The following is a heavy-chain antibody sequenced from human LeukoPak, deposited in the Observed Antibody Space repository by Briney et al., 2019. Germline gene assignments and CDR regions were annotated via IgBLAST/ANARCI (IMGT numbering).Heavy chain of an antibody. J-gene: IGHJ4*02. CDR3: ARVSGYDWESFYDY. Sequence: SETLSLTCTVSGGSISSSSYYWGWIRQPPGKGLEWIGSIYYSGSTYYNPSLKSRVTISVNTSKNQFSLKLSSVTAADTAVYYCARVSGYDWESFYDYWGQGTLVTVSS. V-gene: IGHV4-39*07. CDR1: GGSISSSSYY. CDR2: IYYSGST. D-gene: IGHD5-12*01.